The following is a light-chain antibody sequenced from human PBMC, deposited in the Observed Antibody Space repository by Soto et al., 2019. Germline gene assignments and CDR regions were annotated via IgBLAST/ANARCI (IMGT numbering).Light chain of an antibody. CDR3: ATWDDSLDGGVV. CDR1: SSDVGSYNY. V-gene: IGLV2-11*01. Sequence: QSALTQPRSVSGSPGQSVTISCSGTSSDVGSYNYVSWYQVHPGKAPKLMIYDVSKRPSGVPDHFSGSKSGNTASLTISGLQAEDEADYYCATWDDSLDGGVVFGGGTKLTVL. J-gene: IGLJ3*02. CDR2: DVS.